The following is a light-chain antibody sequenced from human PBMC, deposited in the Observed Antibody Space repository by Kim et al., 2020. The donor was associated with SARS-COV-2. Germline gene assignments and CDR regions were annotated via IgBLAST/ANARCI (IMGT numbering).Light chain of an antibody. CDR2: GTS. Sequence: LCPGERAPLSCRASRSVSSTYLAWYQQKLGQAPSLLIYGTSSRATGIPDRFSGSGSGTDFTLTISRLGPEDFAVYYCQQYGSSPYTFGQGTNLEI. CDR3: QQYGSSPYT. J-gene: IGKJ2*01. CDR1: RSVSSTY. V-gene: IGKV3-20*01.